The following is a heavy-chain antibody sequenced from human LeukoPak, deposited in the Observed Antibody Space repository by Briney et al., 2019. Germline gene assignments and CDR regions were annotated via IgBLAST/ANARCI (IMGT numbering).Heavy chain of an antibody. J-gene: IGHJ4*02. CDR1: EFTFSNYG. CDR3: AKEHGSGSYFDY. V-gene: IGHV3-30*02. Sequence: GGSLRLSCAASEFTFSNYGMHWVRQAPGKGLEWVAFIQYDGSNKYYGNSVKGRFTISRDTSKNTLYLQMNSLRAEDTAVHYCAKEHGSGSYFDYWGQGTLVTVSS. CDR2: IQYDGSNK. D-gene: IGHD3-10*01.